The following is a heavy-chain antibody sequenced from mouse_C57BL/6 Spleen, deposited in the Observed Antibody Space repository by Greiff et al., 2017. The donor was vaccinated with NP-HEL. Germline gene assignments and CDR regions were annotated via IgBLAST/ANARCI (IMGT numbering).Heavy chain of an antibody. CDR3: ARGGGGYSNYDDFDY. Sequence: VQLQQPGAELVKPGASVKMSCKASGYTFTSYWITWVKQRPGQGLAWIGDIYPGSGSTNYNEKFKGKATLTVDTSSSTAYMQLSSLTSEDSAVYYCARGGGGYSNYDDFDYWGQGTTLTVSS. D-gene: IGHD2-5*01. V-gene: IGHV1-55*01. CDR2: IYPGSGST. J-gene: IGHJ2*01. CDR1: GYTFTSYW.